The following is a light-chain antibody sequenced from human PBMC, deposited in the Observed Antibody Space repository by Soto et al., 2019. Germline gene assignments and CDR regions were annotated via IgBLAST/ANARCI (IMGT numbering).Light chain of an antibody. CDR2: GAS. CDR1: QSVSSK. CDR3: QQYNNWPPIT. Sequence: EVVRTESSATLSVSPGGRATLSCSASQSVSSKLAWYQQKPGQAPRLLIYGASTRATGIPARFSGSGSGTEFTLTISSLQSEDFAVYYCQQYNNWPPITFGQGTRLEIK. J-gene: IGKJ5*01. V-gene: IGKV3D-15*01.